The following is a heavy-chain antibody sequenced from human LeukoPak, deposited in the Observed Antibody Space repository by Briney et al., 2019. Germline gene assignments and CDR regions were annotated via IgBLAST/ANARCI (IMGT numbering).Heavy chain of an antibody. D-gene: IGHD2-21*02. CDR3: VRGDFQPGH. Sequence: GGSLRLSCAASGFIFSSYGMSWVRQAPGKGLEWVSSISSAGSYTQYGDSVKGRFIVSRDNAKNSLYLEMDRLRVDDTAVYYCVRGDFQPGHWGPGTLVTVSS. V-gene: IGHV3-21*01. CDR2: ISSAGSYT. CDR1: GFIFSSYG. J-gene: IGHJ4*02.